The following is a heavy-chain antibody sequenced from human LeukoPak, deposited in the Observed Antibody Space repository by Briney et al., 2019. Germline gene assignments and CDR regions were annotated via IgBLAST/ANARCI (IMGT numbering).Heavy chain of an antibody. D-gene: IGHD2-2*01. CDR1: GFTFSSYG. CDR2: IRYDGSNK. V-gene: IGHV3-30*02. J-gene: IGHJ4*02. Sequence: GGSLRLSCAASGFTFSSYGMHWVRQAPGKGLELVAFIRYDGSNKYYADSVKGRFTISRDNSKNTLYLQMNSLRAEDTAVYYCAKEYCSSTSCSSFDYWGQGTLVTVSS. CDR3: AKEYCSSTSCSSFDY.